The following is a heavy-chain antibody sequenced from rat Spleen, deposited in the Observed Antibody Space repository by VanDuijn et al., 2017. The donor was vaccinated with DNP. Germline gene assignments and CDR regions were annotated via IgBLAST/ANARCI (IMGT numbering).Heavy chain of an antibody. D-gene: IGHD1-9*01. CDR2: MTHSGSA. Sequence: EVQLQESGPGLVKPSQSLSLTCSVTGYSITSNYWGWIRKFPGDKMDWIGHMTHSGSASYHPSLKSRVSITRDTSKNQFFLQLNSVTTEDTATYYCARGVSSYYGYNSYWYFDFWGPGTMVTVSS. J-gene: IGHJ1*01. CDR3: ARGVSSYYGYNSYWYFDF. CDR1: GYSITSNY. V-gene: IGHV3-1*01.